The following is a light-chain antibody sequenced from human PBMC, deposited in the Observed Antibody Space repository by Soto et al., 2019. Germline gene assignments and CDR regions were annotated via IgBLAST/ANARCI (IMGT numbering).Light chain of an antibody. Sequence: QSVLTQPASVSGSPGQSITISCTGTSSDVGGYKYVSWYQHHPGKAPKLLIYEVSNRPSGVSNRFSGSKSANTGSLTISGLRAEDEADYYCQSYDSDFVVFGGGTKLTVL. CDR3: QSYDSDFVV. CDR1: SSDVGGYKY. CDR2: EVS. J-gene: IGLJ2*01. V-gene: IGLV2-14*01.